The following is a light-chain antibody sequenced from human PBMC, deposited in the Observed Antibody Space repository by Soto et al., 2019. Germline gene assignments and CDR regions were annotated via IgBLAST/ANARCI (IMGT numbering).Light chain of an antibody. J-gene: IGKJ2*01. CDR1: QRVSND. CDR3: QQYTNWPPYT. Sequence: EIVMTQSPATLSVSPGERATLSCRASQRVSNDLAWYQQKPGQAPRLLIYGASTRATGIPARFSGSGYGTAFTLTISSLQSEDFAVYYCQQYTNWPPYTFGQGTKLEIK. CDR2: GAS. V-gene: IGKV3-15*01.